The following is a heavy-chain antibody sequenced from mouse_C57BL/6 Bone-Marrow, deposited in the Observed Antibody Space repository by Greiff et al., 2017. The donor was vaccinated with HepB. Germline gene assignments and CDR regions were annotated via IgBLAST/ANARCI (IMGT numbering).Heavy chain of an antibody. V-gene: IGHV14-2*01. J-gene: IGHJ1*03. D-gene: IGHD1-1*01. CDR2: IDPEDGET. CDR1: GFNIKDYY. CDR3: ARGTVVAHWYFDV. Sequence: EVQLQQSGAELVKPGASVKLSCTASGFNIKDYYMHWVKQRTEQGLEWIGRIDPEDGETKYAPKFQGKATITADTSSNTAYLKLSSLTSEDTAVYYCARGTVVAHWYFDVWGTGTTVTVSS.